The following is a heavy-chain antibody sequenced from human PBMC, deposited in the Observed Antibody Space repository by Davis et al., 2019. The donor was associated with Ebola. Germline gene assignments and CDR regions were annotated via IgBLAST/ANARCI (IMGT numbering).Heavy chain of an antibody. Sequence: ASVKVSCKASGYTFSTYGITWVRQVPGQGLEWMGWINPKKGKTNYAQKLQDRITMTTDTSTSTAFVELRSLRSDDTAVYYCARMPPDYGDAFDLWGHGTMVTVSS. J-gene: IGHJ3*01. V-gene: IGHV1-18*01. CDR2: INPKKGKT. CDR3: ARMPPDYGDAFDL. CDR1: GYTFSTYG. D-gene: IGHD4-17*01.